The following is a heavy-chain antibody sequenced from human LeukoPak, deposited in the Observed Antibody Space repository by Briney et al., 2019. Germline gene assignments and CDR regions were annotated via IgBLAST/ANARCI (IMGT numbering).Heavy chain of an antibody. Sequence: GGSLRLSCAASGFTFSIYGMHWVRQAPGKGLEWVAFIRYDGSNKYYADSVKGRFTISRDNAKNSLYLQMNSLRAKDTALYYCARDYYDSSGSSWFDPWGQGTLVTVSS. CDR1: GFTFSIYG. J-gene: IGHJ5*02. D-gene: IGHD3-22*01. CDR2: IRYDGSNK. CDR3: ARDYYDSSGSSWFDP. V-gene: IGHV3-30*02.